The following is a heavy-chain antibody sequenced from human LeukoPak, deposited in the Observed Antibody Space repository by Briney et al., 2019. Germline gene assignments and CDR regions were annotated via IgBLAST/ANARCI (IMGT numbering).Heavy chain of an antibody. J-gene: IGHJ3*02. CDR3: ARPGIAARPGLDAFDI. CDR1: GGSFSGYY. CDR2: INHSGST. D-gene: IGHD6-6*01. V-gene: IGHV4-34*01. Sequence: ETSETLSLTCAVYGGSFSGYYWSWIRQPPGKGLEWIGEINHSGSTNYNPSLKSRVTISVDTSKNQFSLKLSSVTAADTAVYYCARPGIAARPGLDAFDIWGQGTMVTVSS.